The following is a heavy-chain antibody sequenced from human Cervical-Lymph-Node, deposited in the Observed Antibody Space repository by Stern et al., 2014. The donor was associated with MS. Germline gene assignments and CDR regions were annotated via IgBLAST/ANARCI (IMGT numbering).Heavy chain of an antibody. V-gene: IGHV1-2*06. CDR3: AQRGVGATHFDY. CDR1: QYPFPGNY. Sequence: VQLLESGAEGRNPGPSGRASGKASQYPFPGNYIPWVGQAPGKGLEGMGRINPNSGGTNYAQKFQGRVTMTRDTSISTAYMELSRLRSDDTAVYYCAQRGVGATHFDYWGQGTLVTVSS. D-gene: IGHD1-26*01. CDR2: INPNSGGT. J-gene: IGHJ4*02.